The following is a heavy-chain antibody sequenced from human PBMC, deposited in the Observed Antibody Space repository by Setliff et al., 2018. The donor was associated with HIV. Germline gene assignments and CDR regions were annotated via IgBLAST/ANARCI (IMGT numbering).Heavy chain of an antibody. D-gene: IGHD2-21*01. CDR2: LWYDGGKK. J-gene: IGHJ4*03. Sequence: GSLRLSCEGSGFTLSVYGMHWVRQAPGKGLERVAVLWYDGGKKHYADSLKGRFTISRDDSKNTLYLQMNSLRAEDTALYYCARGQFRLRPDSLDLWGQGTLVTVSS. V-gene: IGHV3-33*01. CDR3: ARGQFRLRPDSLDL. CDR1: GFTLSVYG.